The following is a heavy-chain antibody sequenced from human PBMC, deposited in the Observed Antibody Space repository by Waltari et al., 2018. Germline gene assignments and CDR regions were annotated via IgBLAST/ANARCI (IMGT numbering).Heavy chain of an antibody. Sequence: QVQLQESGPGLVQPSETLSLTCTVPGGSISSYYWSWIRQPPGKGLEWIGYIYDSGSTNYNPSLKSRVTISVDTSKNQFSLKLSSVTAADTAVYYCAKGDLDQGYYYYYMDVWGKGTTVTVSS. J-gene: IGHJ6*03. CDR2: IYDSGST. V-gene: IGHV4-59*01. CDR3: AKGDLDQGYYYYYMDV. CDR1: GGSISSYY. D-gene: IGHD3-16*01.